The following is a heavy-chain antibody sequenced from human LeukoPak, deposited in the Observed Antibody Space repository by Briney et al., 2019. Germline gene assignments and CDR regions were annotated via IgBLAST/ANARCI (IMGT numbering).Heavy chain of an antibody. CDR3: AEEEYFDY. CDR2: ISGSGCST. CDR1: RFTLSSYA. J-gene: IGHJ4*02. Sequence: GGSLRLSCAASRFTLSSYAMSWVRQAPGKGLEGVSAISGSGCSTYYADSVKGRLTLPSDNSKHTLYLQMNSLRAEDTAVYYCAEEEYFDYWGQGTLVTVSS. V-gene: IGHV3-23*01.